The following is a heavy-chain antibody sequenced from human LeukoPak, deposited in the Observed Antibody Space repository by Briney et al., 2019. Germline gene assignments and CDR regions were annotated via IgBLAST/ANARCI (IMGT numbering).Heavy chain of an antibody. CDR2: ISSSGSTT. D-gene: IGHD3-22*01. J-gene: IGHJ3*02. V-gene: IGHV3-11*04. CDR1: GFTFSDYY. Sequence: GGSLRLSCAASGFTFSDYYMSWIRQAPGKGLEWVSYISSSGSTTYYADSVKGRFTISRDNAKNSLYLQMNSLRAEDTAVYYCARDPRDYYDSKDIWGQGTMVTVSS. CDR3: ARDPRDYYDSKDI.